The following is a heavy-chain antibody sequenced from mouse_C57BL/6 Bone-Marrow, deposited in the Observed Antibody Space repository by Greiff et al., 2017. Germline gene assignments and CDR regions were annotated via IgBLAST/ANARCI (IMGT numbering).Heavy chain of an antibody. CDR3: ARDPGSGDFDV. CDR1: GFTFSSYA. V-gene: IGHV5-4*01. J-gene: IGHJ1*03. CDR2: ISDGGSYT. Sequence: EVKLVESGGGLVKPGGSLKLSCAASGFTFSSYAMSWVRQTPERRLEWVATISDGGSYTYYPDNVKGRFTISRDNAKNNLYLQMSHLKSEDTAMYYCARDPGSGDFDVWGTGTTVTVSS. D-gene: IGHD1-1*01.